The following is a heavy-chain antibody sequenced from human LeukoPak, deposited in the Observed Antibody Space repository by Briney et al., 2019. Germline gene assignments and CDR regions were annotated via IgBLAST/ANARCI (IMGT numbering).Heavy chain of an antibody. Sequence: PSETLSLTCTVSGGSISSSSYYWGWIRQPPGKGLEWIGNIYYGGSKPSLMSRVTISVDTSKNQFSLKLSSVTAADTAVYYCASEVLVGATGYFDYWGQGTLVTVSS. CDR2: IYYGG. V-gene: IGHV4-39*07. CDR1: GGSISSSSYY. J-gene: IGHJ4*02. CDR3: ASEVLVGATGYFDY. D-gene: IGHD1-26*01.